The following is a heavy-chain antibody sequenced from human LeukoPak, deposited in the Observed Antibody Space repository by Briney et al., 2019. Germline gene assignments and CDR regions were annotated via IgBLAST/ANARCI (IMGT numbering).Heavy chain of an antibody. CDR1: GFTFSSYS. D-gene: IGHD6-19*01. CDR2: ISSSSSYI. J-gene: IGHJ4*02. CDR3: ARDLIAVAGTSFDY. V-gene: IGHV3-21*01. Sequence: PGGSLRLSCAASGFTFSSYSMNWVRQAPGKGLEWVSSISSSSSYIYYADSVKGRFTISRDNAKNSLYLQMNSLRAEDTAVYYCARDLIAVAGTSFDYWGQGTLVTVSS.